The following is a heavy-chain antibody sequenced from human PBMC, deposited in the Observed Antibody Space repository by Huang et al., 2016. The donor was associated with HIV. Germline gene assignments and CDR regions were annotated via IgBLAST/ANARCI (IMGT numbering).Heavy chain of an antibody. D-gene: IGHD5-12*01. CDR2: ISYDGSNK. CDR3: ARDLWLRDLYYYYYMDV. Sequence: QVQLVESGGGVVQPGRSLRLSCAASRFTFSNDAWHWVRQAPSKGLEWVVVISYDGSNKSYADSGQSRVTSTRDNSKNTRYRQMNSLRAEDTAVYYCARDLWLRDLYYYYYMDVWGKGTTVTVSS. CDR1: RFTFSNDA. J-gene: IGHJ6*03. V-gene: IGHV3-30-3*01.